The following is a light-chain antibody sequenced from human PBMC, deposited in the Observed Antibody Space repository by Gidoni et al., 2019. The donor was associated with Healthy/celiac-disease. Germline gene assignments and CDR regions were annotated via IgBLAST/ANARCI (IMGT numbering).Light chain of an antibody. CDR1: SSNIGAGYD. V-gene: IGLV1-40*01. CDR3: QSYDSSLSGYV. CDR2: GNS. J-gene: IGLJ1*01. Sequence: QSVLTQPPSVFGAPGQRVTISCTGSSSNIGAGYDVHWYQQLPGTAPKLLIYGNSNRPSAVPDRFSGSKSGTSASLAITGLQAEDEADYYCQSYDSSLSGYVFGTGTKVTVL.